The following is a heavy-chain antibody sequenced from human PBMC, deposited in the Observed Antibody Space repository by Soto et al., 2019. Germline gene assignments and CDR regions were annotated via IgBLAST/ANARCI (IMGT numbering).Heavy chain of an antibody. CDR3: ARGDGDYYDGNGYLGRH. CDR2: IKSDGSGT. Sequence: EVQLVESGGGSVQPGGFLRLSCAASGFTFSSYWMHWVRQAPGKGLVWVSRIKSDGSGTYYADSVKGRLTISRDNPKNTLEWQMNRLRAGETAGYYCARGDGDYYDGNGYLGRHWGQGTLVTVSS. CDR1: GFTFSSYW. J-gene: IGHJ4*02. D-gene: IGHD3-22*01. V-gene: IGHV3-74*01.